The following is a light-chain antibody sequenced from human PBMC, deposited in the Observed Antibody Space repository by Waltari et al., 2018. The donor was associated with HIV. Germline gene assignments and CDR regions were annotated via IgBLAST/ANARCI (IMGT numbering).Light chain of an antibody. CDR2: GNT. CDR1: SDDIGLYNF. CDR3: SSFATSDTLL. V-gene: IGLV2-14*01. Sequence: QSALTQPASVSGSPGQSITISCTGTSDDIGLYNFVSWYQKHPDKAPQLIIYGNTNRPSGVSDRFSGSKSDNTASLTISGLQAEDEADYYCSSFATSDTLLFGGGTKLTVL. J-gene: IGLJ2*01.